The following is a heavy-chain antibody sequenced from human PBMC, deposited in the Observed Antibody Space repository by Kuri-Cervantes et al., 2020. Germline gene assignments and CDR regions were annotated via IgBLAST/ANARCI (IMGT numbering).Heavy chain of an antibody. D-gene: IGHD1-26*01. CDR2: ISLNSGSI. V-gene: IGHV3-9*01. CDR3: ARCSGSYSDWFDP. J-gene: IGHJ5*02. CDR1: GFTFADYA. Sequence: GGFLRSPCAASGFTFADYAMHWVRQAPGKGREWVSGISLNSGSIGYADAVKGRFTISRDNARNSLYLQMNSLRDEDTAVYYCARCSGSYSDWFDPWGQGTLVTVSS.